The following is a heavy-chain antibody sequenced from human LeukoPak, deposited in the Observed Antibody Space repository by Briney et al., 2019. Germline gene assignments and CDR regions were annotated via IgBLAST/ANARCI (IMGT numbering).Heavy chain of an antibody. CDR2: FSRNGVTT. Sequence: GGSLRLSCAASGFKFRAFSMHWLRQAPGKGLEWVSLFSRNGVTTFYADSVKGRFTISRDNSENSVYLQMDSLTTEDTAVYYCAKEKDTIYFDLWGQGTMVTVSA. J-gene: IGHJ3*01. CDR3: AKEKDTIYFDL. D-gene: IGHD3-3*02. CDR1: GFKFRAFS. V-gene: IGHV3-43*01.